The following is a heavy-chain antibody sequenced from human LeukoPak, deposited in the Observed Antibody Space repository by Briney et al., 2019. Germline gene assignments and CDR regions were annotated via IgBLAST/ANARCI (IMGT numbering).Heavy chain of an antibody. CDR3: ARDRYCSGSSCYSGGWYFDL. J-gene: IGHJ2*01. CDR2: IIPIFGTA. Sequence: SVKVSCKASGGTFSSYAISWVRQAPGQGLEWMGGIIPIFGTANYAQKFQGRVTITADESTSTAYMELSSLRSEDTAVYYCARDRYCSGSSCYSGGWYFDLWGRGTLVTVSS. V-gene: IGHV1-69*13. D-gene: IGHD2-15*01. CDR1: GGTFSSYA.